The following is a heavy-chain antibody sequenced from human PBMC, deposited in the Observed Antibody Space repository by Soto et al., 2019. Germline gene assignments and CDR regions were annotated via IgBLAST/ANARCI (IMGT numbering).Heavy chain of an antibody. CDR3: ARTQVSSSSDYFDY. D-gene: IGHD6-6*01. J-gene: IGHJ4*02. V-gene: IGHV3-7*04. CDR2: IKQDGSEK. CDR1: GFTFSSYW. Sequence: PGGSLRLSCAASGFTFSSYWMSWVRQAPGKGLEWVANIKQDGSEKYYVDSVKGRFTISRDNAKNSLYLQMNSLRAEDTAVYYCARTQVSSSSDYFDYWGQGTLVTVSS.